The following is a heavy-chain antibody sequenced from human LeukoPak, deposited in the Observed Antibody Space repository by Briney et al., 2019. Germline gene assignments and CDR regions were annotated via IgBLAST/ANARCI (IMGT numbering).Heavy chain of an antibody. D-gene: IGHD4-17*01. CDR1: GFTFSNAW. Sequence: GGSLRLSCAASGFTFSNAWMNWVRQAPGKGLEWVANIKQDGSEKYYVDSVKGRFTISRDNAKNSLYLQMNSLRAEDTAVYYCARDYDYGADYWGQGTLVTVSS. CDR2: IKQDGSEK. CDR3: ARDYDYGADY. J-gene: IGHJ4*02. V-gene: IGHV3-7*01.